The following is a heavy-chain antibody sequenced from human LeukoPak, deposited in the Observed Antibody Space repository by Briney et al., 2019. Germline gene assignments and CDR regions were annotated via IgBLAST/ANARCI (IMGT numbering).Heavy chain of an antibody. CDR3: ARVGLAAAGIFYNWFDP. Sequence: ASVKVSCKASGYTFTGYYMHWVRQAPGQGLEWMGWINPNSGGTNYAQKFQGRVTMTRDTSISTAYMELSRLRSDDTAVYYCARVGLAAAGIFYNWFDPWGQGTLVTVSS. D-gene: IGHD6-13*01. CDR1: GYTFTGYY. J-gene: IGHJ5*02. V-gene: IGHV1-2*02. CDR2: INPNSGGT.